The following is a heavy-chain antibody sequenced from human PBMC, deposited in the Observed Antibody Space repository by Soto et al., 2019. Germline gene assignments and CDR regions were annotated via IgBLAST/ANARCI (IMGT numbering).Heavy chain of an antibody. D-gene: IGHD3-10*01. V-gene: IGHV1-3*05. J-gene: IGHJ4*02. CDR1: GYTFTSYA. Sequence: QVQLVQSGAEEKKPGASVKVSGKASGYTFTSYAMHWVRQAPGQRLEWMGWINAGNGNTKYSQKFQGRVTITRDTSASTAYMDLSSLRSEDTAVYYCARGGPPIDYWGQGTLVTVSS. CDR3: ARGGPPIDY. CDR2: INAGNGNT.